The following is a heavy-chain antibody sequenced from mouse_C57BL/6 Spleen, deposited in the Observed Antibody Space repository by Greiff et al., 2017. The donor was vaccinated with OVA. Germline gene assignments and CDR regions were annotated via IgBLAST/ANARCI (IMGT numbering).Heavy chain of an antibody. CDR1: GFSLTSYG. J-gene: IGHJ3*01. Sequence: VKVVESGPGLVQPSQSLSITCTVSGFSLTSYGVHWVRQPPGKGLEWMGVIWSGGSTDYNAAFISRLSISKDNSKSQVFFKMNSLQADDTAIYYCAKNNGNYEGTWFAYWGQGTLVTVSA. D-gene: IGHD2-1*01. CDR2: IWSGGST. V-gene: IGHV2-4*01. CDR3: AKNNGNYEGTWFAY.